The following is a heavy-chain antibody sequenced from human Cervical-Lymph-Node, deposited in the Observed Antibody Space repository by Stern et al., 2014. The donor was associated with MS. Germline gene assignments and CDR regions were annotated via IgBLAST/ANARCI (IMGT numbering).Heavy chain of an antibody. V-gene: IGHV3-9*01. CDR3: VRPSHFDLSGHYYSHFDL. Sequence: EVQLVESGGTVVQPGRSLRLACSASGFTFGDYAIHWVRHVPGKGLEWVSGISQKSDSMGYVDAVKGRFTISRDNAKNSLYLQMNSLRPEDTALYYCVRPSHFDLSGHYYSHFDLWGQGTLVTVSS. CDR1: GFTFGDYA. J-gene: IGHJ4*02. D-gene: IGHD3-22*01. CDR2: ISQKSDSM.